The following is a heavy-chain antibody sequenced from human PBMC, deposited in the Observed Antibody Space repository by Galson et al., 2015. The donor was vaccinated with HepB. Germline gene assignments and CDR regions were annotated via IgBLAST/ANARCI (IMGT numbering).Heavy chain of an antibody. V-gene: IGHV3-23*01. CDR1: GFTFSDYA. Sequence: SLRLSCAASGFTFSDYAMSWVRQAPGRGLEWVSVISGSGGSTYYADSVKGRFTISRDNSKNTLYLQMNSLRAEDTAVYYCARYRRGGTYYSYYYYGMDVWGQGTTVTVS. CDR2: ISGSGGST. CDR3: ARYRRGGTYYSYYYYGMDV. J-gene: IGHJ6*02. D-gene: IGHD3-10*01.